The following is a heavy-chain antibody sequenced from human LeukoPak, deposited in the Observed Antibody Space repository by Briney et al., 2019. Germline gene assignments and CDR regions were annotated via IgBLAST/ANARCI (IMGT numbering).Heavy chain of an antibody. V-gene: IGHV4-4*02. CDR1: GGSISSNNW. CDR3: ARMKIETYYYDSSGPGDAFDI. Sequence: SETLSLTCAVSGGSISSNNWWGWVRQPPGKGLEWIGEIYHSGSPNYNPSLKSRVTISVDRSKNQFSLKLSSVTAADTAVYYCARMKIETYYYDSSGPGDAFDIWGQGTMVTVSS. CDR2: IYHSGSP. J-gene: IGHJ3*02. D-gene: IGHD3-22*01.